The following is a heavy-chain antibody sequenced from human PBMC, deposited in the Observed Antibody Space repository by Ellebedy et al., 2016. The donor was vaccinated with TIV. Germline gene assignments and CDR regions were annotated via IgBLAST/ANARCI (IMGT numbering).Heavy chain of an antibody. V-gene: IGHV1-69*13. CDR2: IIPIFGTA. CDR3: ARDSIKGGNFDY. Sequence: ASVKVSCKASGGTFSSYAISWVRQAPGQGLEWMGGIIPIFGTANYAQKFQGRVTITADESTSTAYMELSSLRSEDTAVYYCARDSIKGGNFDYWGQGTLVTVSS. D-gene: IGHD2-15*01. CDR1: GGTFSSYA. J-gene: IGHJ4*02.